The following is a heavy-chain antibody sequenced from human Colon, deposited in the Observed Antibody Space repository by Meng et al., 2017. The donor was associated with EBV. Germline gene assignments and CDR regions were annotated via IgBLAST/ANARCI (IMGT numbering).Heavy chain of an antibody. CDR3: ARVGAYCGGDCYHPR. CDR2: IYHSGST. V-gene: IGHV4-4*02. Sequence: PPKGAGPGLMTPSGTPLLTSAAFGGSLRCRNCWSWVRQPPGKGLDWIGEIYHSGSTNYNPSLKIRVTISVDESKNQFSLRLSSVTAADTAVYYCARVGAYCGGDCYHPRWGQGTLVTVSS. D-gene: IGHD2-21*02. CDR1: GGSLRCRNC. J-gene: IGHJ4*02.